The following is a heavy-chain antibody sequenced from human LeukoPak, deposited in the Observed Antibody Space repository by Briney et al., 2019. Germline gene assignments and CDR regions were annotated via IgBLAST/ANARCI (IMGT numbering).Heavy chain of an antibody. CDR2: ISSSGSTK. Sequence: PGGSLRLSCAASGLIFSDYYMSWIRQAPGKGLEWVSYISSSGSTKHYSDSVMGRFTISRDNAKNSLYLQMNSLGAEDTAVYYCAELGITMIGGVWGKGTTVTISS. J-gene: IGHJ6*04. V-gene: IGHV3-11*04. CDR3: AELGITMIGGV. D-gene: IGHD3-10*02. CDR1: GLIFSDYY.